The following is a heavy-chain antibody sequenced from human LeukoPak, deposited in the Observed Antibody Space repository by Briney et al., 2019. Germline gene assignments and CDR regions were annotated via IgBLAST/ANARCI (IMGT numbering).Heavy chain of an antibody. V-gene: IGHV3-7*01. D-gene: IGHD3-3*01. J-gene: IGHJ5*02. CDR2: IKQDGSEK. CDR3: ASFGVALGGWFDP. CDR1: GFTFSSYW. Sequence: GGSLRLSCAASGFTFSSYWMSLVRQAPGKGLEWVANIKQDGSEKYYVDSVKGRFTISRDNAKNSLYLQMNSLRAEDTAVYYCASFGVALGGWFDPWGQGTLVTVSS.